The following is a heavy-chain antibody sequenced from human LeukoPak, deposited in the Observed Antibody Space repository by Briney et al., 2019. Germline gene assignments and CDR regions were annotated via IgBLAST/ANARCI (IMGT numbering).Heavy chain of an antibody. J-gene: IGHJ3*01. Sequence: GGSLRLSCAASGFTFSSYWMSWVRQAPGKGLEWVANIKQDGSEKYYVDSVKGRFTISRDNSKNTLYLQMNSLRAEDTAVYYCAKKGISATPDDAFDFWGQGTMVTASS. CDR3: AKKGISATPDDAFDF. D-gene: IGHD2-15*01. CDR1: GFTFSSYW. CDR2: IKQDGSEK. V-gene: IGHV3-7*03.